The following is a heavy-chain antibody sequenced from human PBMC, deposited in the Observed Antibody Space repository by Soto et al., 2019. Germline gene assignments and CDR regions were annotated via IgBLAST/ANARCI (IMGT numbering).Heavy chain of an antibody. Sequence: ASVKVSCKASGYTFTGYYMHWVRQAPGQGLEWMGWINPNSGGTNYAQKFQGWVTMTRDTSISTAYMELSRLRSDDTAVYYCARGSRIPIFGVVYFQHWGQGTLVTVSS. CDR2: INPNSGGT. CDR3: ARGSRIPIFGVVYFQH. V-gene: IGHV1-2*04. J-gene: IGHJ1*01. D-gene: IGHD3-3*01. CDR1: GYTFTGYY.